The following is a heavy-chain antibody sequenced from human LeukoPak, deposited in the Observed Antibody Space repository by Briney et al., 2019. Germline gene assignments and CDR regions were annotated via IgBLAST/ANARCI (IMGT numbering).Heavy chain of an antibody. J-gene: IGHJ3*02. CDR2: IYYSGST. CDR3: ARGLGTSGYSRDDAFDI. CDR1: GGSISSYY. V-gene: IGHV4-59*01. D-gene: IGHD3-22*01. Sequence: SETLSLTCTVSGGSISSYYWSWIRQPPGKGLEWIGYIYYSGSTNYNPSLKSRVTISVDTSKNQFSLKLSSVTAADTAVYYCARGLGTSGYSRDDAFDIWGQGTVVTVSS.